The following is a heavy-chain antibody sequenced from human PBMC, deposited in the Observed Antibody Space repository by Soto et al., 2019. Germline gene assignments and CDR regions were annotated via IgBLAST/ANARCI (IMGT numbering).Heavy chain of an antibody. Sequence: QVQLQQWGAGLLKPSETLSLTCAVYGGSFSGYYWSWIRQPPGKGLEWIGEINHGGSTNYNPSLKSRVTISVDTSKNQFSLKLSSVTAADTAVYYCARVPVTAAGRKRFDPWGQGTLVTVSS. CDR1: GGSFSGYY. D-gene: IGHD4-17*01. V-gene: IGHV4-34*01. CDR2: INHGGST. CDR3: ARVPVTAAGRKRFDP. J-gene: IGHJ5*02.